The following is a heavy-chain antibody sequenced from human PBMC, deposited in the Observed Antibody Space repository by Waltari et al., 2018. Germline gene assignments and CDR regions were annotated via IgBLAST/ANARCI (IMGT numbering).Heavy chain of an antibody. D-gene: IGHD6-19*01. Sequence: EVQLVESGGGLIQPGGSLRLSCAASGFTVSSNYMSWVRQAPGKGREWVSGIYSGGSTYYAESVKGRFTISRDNSKNTLYLQMNSLRAEDTAVYYCARISEGYSSGWYKERAYFDYWGQGTLVTVSS. CDR1: GFTVSSNY. V-gene: IGHV3-53*01. J-gene: IGHJ4*02. CDR2: IYSGGST. CDR3: ARISEGYSSGWYKERAYFDY.